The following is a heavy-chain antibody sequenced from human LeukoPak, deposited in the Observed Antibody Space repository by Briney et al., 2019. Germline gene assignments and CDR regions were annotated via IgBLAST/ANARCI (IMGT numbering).Heavy chain of an antibody. D-gene: IGHD6-13*01. CDR2: ISGSGGST. Sequence: PGGSLRLSCAASGFTFSGKWMSWVRQAPGKGLEWVSGISGSGGSTYYADSVKGRFTISRDNSKNTLHLQMNSLRAEDTAVYYCAKGVSSWYLDYWGQGTLVTVSS. V-gene: IGHV3-23*01. CDR1: GFTFSGKW. CDR3: AKGVSSWYLDY. J-gene: IGHJ4*02.